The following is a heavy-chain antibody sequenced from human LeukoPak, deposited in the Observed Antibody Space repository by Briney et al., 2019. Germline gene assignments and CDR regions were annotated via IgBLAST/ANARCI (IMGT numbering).Heavy chain of an antibody. CDR1: GFTVSSNY. Sequence: GGSLRLSCAASGFTVSSNYMSWVRQVPGKGLEWVSVIYSGGSTYYADSVKGRFNISRDISKNTVYLQMNSLRAEDTAVFHCARDPFGSGSSWGQGTLVTVSS. J-gene: IGHJ4*02. CDR3: ARDPFGSGSS. D-gene: IGHD3-10*01. V-gene: IGHV3-66*01. CDR2: IYSGGST.